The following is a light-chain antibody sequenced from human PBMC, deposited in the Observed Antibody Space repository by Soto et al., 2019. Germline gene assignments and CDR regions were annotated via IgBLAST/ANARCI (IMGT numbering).Light chain of an antibody. CDR1: QSVSSSY. CDR2: GAS. V-gene: IGKV3-20*01. Sequence: IVLTQYPGTLSLSPGEGATLSCSASQSVSSSYLAWYQQKPGQAPRLLIYGASSRATGIPQRFSGSGSGKHFTLTISRLEPEDFAVYYCQQYGSSPLTFGGGPKVDIK. CDR3: QQYGSSPLT. J-gene: IGKJ4*01.